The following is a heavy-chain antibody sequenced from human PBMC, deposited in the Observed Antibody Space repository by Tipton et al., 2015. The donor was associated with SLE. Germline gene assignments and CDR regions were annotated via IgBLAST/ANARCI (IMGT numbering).Heavy chain of an antibody. D-gene: IGHD4-17*01. CDR3: ATYQGDYGDQGWFDP. Sequence: LRLSCTVSGGSISSHYWSWIRQPPGKGLGWIGDIYYSGSTTYNPSLKSRVTISVDTSKNQFSLKLSSVTAADTAVYYCATYQGDYGDQGWFDPWGQGTLVTVSS. J-gene: IGHJ5*02. V-gene: IGHV4-59*11. CDR2: IYYSGST. CDR1: GGSISSHY.